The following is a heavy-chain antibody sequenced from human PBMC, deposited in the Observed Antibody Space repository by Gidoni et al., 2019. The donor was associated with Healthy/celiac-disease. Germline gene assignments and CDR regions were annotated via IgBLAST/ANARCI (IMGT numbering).Heavy chain of an antibody. CDR3: AREATTVTTTAFFDY. CDR1: GFTFSSYS. V-gene: IGHV3-48*04. Sequence: EVQLVESGGGLVQPGGSLRLSCAASGFTFSSYSMNWVRQAPGKGLEWFLYISSSSSTIYYADSVKGRFTISRDNAKNSLYLQMNSLRAEDTAVYYCAREATTVTTTAFFDYWGQGTLVTVSS. D-gene: IGHD4-17*01. CDR2: ISSSSSTI. J-gene: IGHJ4*02.